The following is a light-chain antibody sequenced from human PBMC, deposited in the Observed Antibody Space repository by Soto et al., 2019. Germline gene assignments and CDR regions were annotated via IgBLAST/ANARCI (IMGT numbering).Light chain of an antibody. V-gene: IGKV3-20*01. CDR2: GAS. J-gene: IGKJ3*01. CDR1: QSVSSTY. CDR3: QQYGSSPLFA. Sequence: EIVLTQSPGTLSLSPGERATLSCRASQSVSSTYLAWYQQKPGQAPRLLIYGASSRATGIPDRFSGSGFGTDFTLTISRLEPEDVAVYYCQQYGSSPLFAFGPGTKVEI.